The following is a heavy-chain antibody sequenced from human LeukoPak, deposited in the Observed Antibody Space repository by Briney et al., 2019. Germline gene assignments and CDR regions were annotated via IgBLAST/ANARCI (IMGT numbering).Heavy chain of an antibody. D-gene: IGHD5-24*01. CDR3: ATGDGYNSFDY. V-gene: IGHV4-4*07. CDR2: IYTSGST. J-gene: IGHJ4*02. Sequence: SETLSLTCTVPGGSFSSYYWSWIWQPARKGLEWIGRIYTSGSTNYSSYFKSRVTMSVDTSKNQVSLKLRSVTAADTAVYYCATGDGYNSFDYWGQGTLVTVSS. CDR1: GGSFSSYY.